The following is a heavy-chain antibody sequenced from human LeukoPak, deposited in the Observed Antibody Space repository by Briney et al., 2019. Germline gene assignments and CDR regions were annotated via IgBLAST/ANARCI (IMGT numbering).Heavy chain of an antibody. D-gene: IGHD5-24*01. CDR3: ARGGRDGYNYYYYYGMDV. CDR1: GYTFTSYG. Sequence: SVKVSCKASGYTFTSYGISWVRQAPGQGLEWMGGIIPIFGTANYAQTFQGRVTITRDTSASTAYMELSSLRSEDTAVYYCARGGRDGYNYYYYYGMDVWGQGTTVTVSS. V-gene: IGHV1-69*05. J-gene: IGHJ6*02. CDR2: IIPIFGTA.